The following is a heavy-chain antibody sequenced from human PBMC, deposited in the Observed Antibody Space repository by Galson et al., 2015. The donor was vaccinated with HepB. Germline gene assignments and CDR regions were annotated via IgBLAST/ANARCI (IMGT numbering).Heavy chain of an antibody. V-gene: IGHV1-69*06. Sequence: SVKVSCKVSGASFSSSAINWVRQAPGQGLEWMGGIIPFFDTPHYAQKFQGRVKITADKYTTTAYMELSSLRSEDTAIYYCARGTVGGFDFGSSSHARVNWFDPWGQGTLVIVSS. CDR2: IIPFFDTP. CDR3: ARGTVGGFDFGSSSHARVNWFDP. J-gene: IGHJ5*02. D-gene: IGHD3-3*01. CDR1: GASFSSSA.